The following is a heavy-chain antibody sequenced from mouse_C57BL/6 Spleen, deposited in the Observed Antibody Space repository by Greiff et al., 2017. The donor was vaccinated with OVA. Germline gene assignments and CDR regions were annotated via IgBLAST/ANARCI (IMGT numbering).Heavy chain of an antibody. CDR3: TRMGGSVYAMDY. V-gene: IGHV1-5*01. J-gene: IGHJ4*01. CDR1: GYTFTSYW. D-gene: IGHD3-2*02. Sequence: VQLQQSGTVLARPGASVKMSCKTSGYTFTSYWMHWVKQRPGQGLEWIGAIYPGNGDTSYNQKFKGKAKLTAVTSASTAYMELSSLTNEDSAVYYCTRMGGSVYAMDYWGQGTSVTVSS. CDR2: IYPGNGDT.